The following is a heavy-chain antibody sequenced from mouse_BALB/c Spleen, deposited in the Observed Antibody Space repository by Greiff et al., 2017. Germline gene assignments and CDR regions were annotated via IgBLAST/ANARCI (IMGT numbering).Heavy chain of an antibody. Sequence: EVMLVESGGGLVKPEGSLKLSCAASGFAFSSYDMSWVRQTPEKRLEWVAYISSGGGSTYYPDTVKGRFTISRDNAKNTLYLQMSSLKSEDTAMYYCARQGYYDYVFFDYWGQGTTLTVSS. CDR1: GFAFSSYD. V-gene: IGHV5-12-1*01. J-gene: IGHJ2*01. D-gene: IGHD2-4*01. CDR2: ISSGGGST. CDR3: ARQGYYDYVFFDY.